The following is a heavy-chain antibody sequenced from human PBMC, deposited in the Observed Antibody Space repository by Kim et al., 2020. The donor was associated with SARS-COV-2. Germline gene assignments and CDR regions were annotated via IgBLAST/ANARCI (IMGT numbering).Heavy chain of an antibody. J-gene: IGHJ4*02. V-gene: IGHV4-59*01. Sequence: STNYNPSLKSRVTISVDTSKNQFSLKLSSVTAADTAVYYCARVEVGAATFWGQGTLVTVSS. CDR2: ST. CDR3: ARVEVGAATF. D-gene: IGHD1-26*01.